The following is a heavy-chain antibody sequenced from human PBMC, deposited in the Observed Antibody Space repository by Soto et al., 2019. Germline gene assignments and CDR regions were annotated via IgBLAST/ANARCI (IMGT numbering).Heavy chain of an antibody. V-gene: IGHV4-39*01. D-gene: IGHD3-3*01. Sequence: ASETLSLTCTVSGGSISSGTYYWGWIRQPPGKGLEWIANIYRRGTTYYNPPLKTRVTISVDTSKNQFSLTLSSVTAADTAVYYCARLGGGAFDNWGQGTPVTVSA. J-gene: IGHJ4*02. CDR3: ARLGGGAFDN. CDR2: IYRRGTT. CDR1: GGSISSGTYY.